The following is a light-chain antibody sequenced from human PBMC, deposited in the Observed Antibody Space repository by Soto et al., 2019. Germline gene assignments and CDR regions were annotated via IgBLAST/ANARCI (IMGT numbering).Light chain of an antibody. CDR3: SSYSTTSSPHVL. V-gene: IGLV2-11*01. CDR1: SSDVGGYNY. Sequence: QSALTQPRSVSGSPGQSVTISCTGTSSDVGGYNYVSWYQQHPGKAPKLMIYDVTKRPLGVPDRLSGSKSGNTASLIISGLQAEDEADYYCSSYSTTSSPHVLFGGGTQLTVL. CDR2: DVT. J-gene: IGLJ2*01.